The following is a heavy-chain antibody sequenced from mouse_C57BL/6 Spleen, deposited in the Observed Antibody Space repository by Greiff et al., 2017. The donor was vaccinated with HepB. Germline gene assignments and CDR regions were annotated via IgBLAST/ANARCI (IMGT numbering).Heavy chain of an antibody. J-gene: IGHJ2*01. V-gene: IGHV1-42*01. CDR1: GYSFTGYY. Sequence: EVQLQQSGPELVKPGASVKISCKASGYSFTGYYMNWVKQSPEKSLEWIGEINPSTGGTTYNQKFKAKATLTVDKSSSTAYMQLKSLTSEDSAVYYCARSRDPYYFDDWGQGTTLTVSS. D-gene: IGHD3-3*01. CDR3: ARSRDPYYFDD. CDR2: INPSTGGT.